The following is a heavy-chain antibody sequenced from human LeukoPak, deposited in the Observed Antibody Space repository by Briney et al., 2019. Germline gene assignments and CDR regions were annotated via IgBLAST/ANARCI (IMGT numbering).Heavy chain of an antibody. Sequence: GGSLRLSCAASGFTFSSYAMSWVRQAPGKGQEWVSAISGSGGSTYYADSVKGRFTISRDNSKNTLYLQMNSLRAEDTAVYYCAKGGSSSGLGYWGQGTLVTVSS. V-gene: IGHV3-23*01. CDR2: ISGSGGST. CDR3: AKGGSSSGLGY. J-gene: IGHJ4*02. D-gene: IGHD6-6*01. CDR1: GFTFSSYA.